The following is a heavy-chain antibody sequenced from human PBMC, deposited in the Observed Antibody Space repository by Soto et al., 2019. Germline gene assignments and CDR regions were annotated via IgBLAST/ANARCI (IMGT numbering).Heavy chain of an antibody. J-gene: IGHJ4*02. CDR3: ARDRLHTSSSITFDY. D-gene: IGHD6-6*01. CDR2: IGTYDGNT. CDR1: GYTFTTYA. Sequence: QVQLVQSGAEVKKPGASVKVSCKASGYTFTTYAISWVRQAPGQGLEWMGWIGTYDGNTDYAQNLQGRVTMTTDTSTNTAYMELRSLRSDDTAVYYCARDRLHTSSSITFDYWGQGALVTVSS. V-gene: IGHV1-18*01.